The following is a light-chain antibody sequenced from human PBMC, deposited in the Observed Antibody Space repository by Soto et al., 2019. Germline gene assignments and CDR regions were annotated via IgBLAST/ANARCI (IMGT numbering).Light chain of an antibody. J-gene: IGLJ1*01. Sequence: QSALTQPASVSGSPGQSITISCTGTSSDVGSYNLVSWYQQHPGKAPKLMIYEGNKRPSGVSNRFSGSKSGYTASLTISRLQAEDEADYYCCSFAGSSTLYVFGTGTNVTVL. CDR2: EGN. V-gene: IGLV2-23*01. CDR1: SSDVGSYNL. CDR3: CSFAGSSTLYV.